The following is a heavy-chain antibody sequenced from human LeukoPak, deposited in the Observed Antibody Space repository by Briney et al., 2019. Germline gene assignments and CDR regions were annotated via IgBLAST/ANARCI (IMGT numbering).Heavy chain of an antibody. CDR1: GFTFTCYW. D-gene: IGHD1-26*01. CDR3: ARDQVGIFDY. V-gene: IGHV3-7*01. CDR2: IDQDGSEK. J-gene: IGHJ4*02. Sequence: GGSLRLSCAASGFTFTCYWMSWVRQAPGKGLEWVANIDQDGSEKNYVDSVKGRFTISRDNAKNSLYLQLNSLRAEDTAVYYCARDQVGIFDYWGQGTLVTVSS.